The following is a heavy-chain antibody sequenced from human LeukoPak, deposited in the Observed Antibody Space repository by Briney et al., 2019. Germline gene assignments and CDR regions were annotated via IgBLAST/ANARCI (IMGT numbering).Heavy chain of an antibody. CDR2: IYYSGST. D-gene: IGHD2-2*01. J-gene: IGHJ3*02. V-gene: IGHV4-31*03. CDR3: ARKVVPAAISAFDI. CDR1: GGSISSGGYY. Sequence: PSQTLSLTCTVSGGSISSGGYYWSWIRQHPGKGLEWIGYIYYSGSTYYNPPLKSRVTISVDTSKNQFSLKLSSVTAADTAVYYCARKVVPAAISAFDIWGQGTMVTVSS.